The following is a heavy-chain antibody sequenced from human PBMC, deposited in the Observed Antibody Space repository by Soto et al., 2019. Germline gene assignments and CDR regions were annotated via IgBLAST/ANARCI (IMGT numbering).Heavy chain of an antibody. CDR2: IYWDDDE. Sequence: ITLKESGPTVVKPTQTLTLTCTISGFSHNTGGVGVGWVRQPRGKAMEWLALIYWDDDERYRPSLRSRLNITKDTINNQVVLTMTNMDPEDTATYYCVRNWRYYGGDYYYGMDAGGQVTTVTVSS. CDR3: VRNWRYYGGDYYYGMDA. J-gene: IGHJ6*02. V-gene: IGHV2-5*02. CDR1: GFSHNTGGVG. D-gene: IGHD3-10*01.